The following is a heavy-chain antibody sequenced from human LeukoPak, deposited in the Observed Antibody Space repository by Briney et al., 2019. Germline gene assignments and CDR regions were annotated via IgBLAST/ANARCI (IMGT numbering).Heavy chain of an antibody. CDR1: GFTVSSNY. D-gene: IGHD5-18*01. CDR3: ARGIAGGYSYGLDY. CDR2: IYSAGST. J-gene: IGHJ4*02. V-gene: IGHV3-66*02. Sequence: GGSLRLSCAASGFTVSSNYMSWVRQAPGKGLEWVSVIYSAGSTYCADSVKGRFTISRDNSKNTLYLQMNSLRAEDTAVYYCARGIAGGYSYGLDYWGQGTLVTVSS.